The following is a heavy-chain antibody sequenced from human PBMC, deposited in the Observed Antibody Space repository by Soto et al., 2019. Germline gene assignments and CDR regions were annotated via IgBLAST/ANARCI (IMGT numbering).Heavy chain of an antibody. D-gene: IGHD3-3*01. J-gene: IGHJ6*03. CDR2: IRSKPNNYAT. Sequence: EVQLVESGGGLVQPGGSLKLSCAASGFTFSGSAMHWVRQASGKGLEWVGRIRSKPNNYATAYGASVKGRFTISRDYSTNTAYLPMNSLNTEDTAVYYCSRQASDFWSGKPQYYLDVWGNGTTVTVSS. CDR3: SRQASDFWSGKPQYYLDV. CDR1: GFTFSGSA. V-gene: IGHV3-73*01.